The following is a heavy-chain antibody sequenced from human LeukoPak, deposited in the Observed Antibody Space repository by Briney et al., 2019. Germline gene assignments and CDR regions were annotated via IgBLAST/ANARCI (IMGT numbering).Heavy chain of an antibody. CDR3: ARAGWGDAFDI. V-gene: IGHV1-69*02. J-gene: IGHJ3*02. CDR1: GGTFSSYT. Sequence: GSSVKVSCKASGGTFSSYTISWVRQAPGQGLEWMGRIIPILGIANYAQKFQGRVTTTADKSTSTAYMELSSLRSEDTAVYYCARAGWGDAFDIWGQGTMVTVSS. CDR2: IIPILGIA. D-gene: IGHD1-26*01.